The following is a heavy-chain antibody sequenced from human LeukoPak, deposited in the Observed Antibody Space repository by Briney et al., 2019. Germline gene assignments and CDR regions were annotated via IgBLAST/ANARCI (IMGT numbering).Heavy chain of an antibody. CDR2: MNPNSGNT. CDR1: GYTFTSYD. D-gene: IGHD6-19*01. J-gene: IGHJ2*01. V-gene: IGHV1-8*03. Sequence: GASVKVSCKASGYTFTSYDINWVRQATGQGLEWMGWMNPNSGNTGYAQKFQGRVTITRNTSISTAYMELSSLRSDDTAVYYCARASSGWYHWSRYFDLWGRGTLVTVSS. CDR3: ARASSGWYHWSRYFDL.